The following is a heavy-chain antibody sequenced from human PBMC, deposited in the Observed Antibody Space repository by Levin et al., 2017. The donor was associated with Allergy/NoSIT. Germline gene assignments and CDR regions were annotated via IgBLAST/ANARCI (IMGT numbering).Heavy chain of an antibody. D-gene: IGHD4-23*01. Sequence: SETLSLTCTVSGDSISSYYWNWIRQPPGKGLEWIGYIYYSGSTNYNPSLKSRVTISLDTSKNQFSLKLSSVTAADTAVYYCAREGSVENYFDYWGQGTLVTVSS. CDR3: AREGSVENYFDY. J-gene: IGHJ4*02. CDR2: IYYSGST. V-gene: IGHV4-59*01. CDR1: GDSISSYY.